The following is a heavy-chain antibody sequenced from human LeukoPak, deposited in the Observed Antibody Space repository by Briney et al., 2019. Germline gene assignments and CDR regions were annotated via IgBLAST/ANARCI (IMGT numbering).Heavy chain of an antibody. CDR1: GGSFSGYY. Sequence: SETLSLTCAVYGGSFSGYYWSWIRQPPGKGLEWIGEINHSGSTNYNPSLKSRVTISVDTSKNQFSLKLSSVTVADTAVYYCARGVTRVIYYYGSGSYHDYWGQGTLVTVSS. D-gene: IGHD3-10*01. CDR3: ARGVTRVIYYYGSGSYHDY. V-gene: IGHV4-34*01. CDR2: INHSGST. J-gene: IGHJ4*02.